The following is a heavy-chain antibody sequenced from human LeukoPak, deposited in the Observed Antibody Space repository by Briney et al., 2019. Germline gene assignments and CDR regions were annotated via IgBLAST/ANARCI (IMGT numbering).Heavy chain of an antibody. CDR1: GFTFDAYS. Sequence: GGSLRLSCEASGFTFDAYSMNWVRQAPGKGLEWVSSISGSGSSIYYADSVKGRFVISRDNAENSLTLQMSSLRVEDTAVYYCARDPLAAATERYFDFWGRGSLVTVSS. J-gene: IGHJ2*01. D-gene: IGHD2-15*01. V-gene: IGHV3-21*01. CDR3: ARDPLAAATERYFDF. CDR2: ISGSGSSI.